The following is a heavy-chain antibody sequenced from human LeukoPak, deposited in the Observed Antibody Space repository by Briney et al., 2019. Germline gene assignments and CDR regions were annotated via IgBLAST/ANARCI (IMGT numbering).Heavy chain of an antibody. CDR2: IYSGGST. V-gene: IGHV3-66*01. J-gene: IGHJ6*02. CDR3: ARVSGSYYPHYYYGMDV. Sequence: GGSLRLSCAASGFTVSSNYMSWVRQAPGKGLEWVSVIYSGGSTYYADSVKGRSTISRDNSKNTLYLQMNSLRAEDTAVYYCARVSGSYYPHYYYGMDVWGQGTTVTVSS. D-gene: IGHD1-26*01. CDR1: GFTVSSNY.